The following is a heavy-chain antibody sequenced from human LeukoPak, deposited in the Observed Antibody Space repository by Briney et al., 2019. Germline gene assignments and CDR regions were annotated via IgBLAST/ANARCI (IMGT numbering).Heavy chain of an antibody. CDR2: ISYDGSNK. D-gene: IGHD3-16*01. CDR1: GFTFSSYA. CDR3: ARAGWGSDVDY. J-gene: IGHJ4*02. V-gene: IGHV3-30*04. Sequence: PGRSLRLSCAASGFTFSSYAMHWVHQAPGKGLEWVAIISYDGSNKYYADSVKGRFTISRDNSKNTLYLQMNSLRAEDTAVYYCARAGWGSDVDYWGQGTLVTVSS.